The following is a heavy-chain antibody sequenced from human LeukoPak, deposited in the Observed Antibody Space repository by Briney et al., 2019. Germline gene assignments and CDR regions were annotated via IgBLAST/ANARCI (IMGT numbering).Heavy chain of an antibody. V-gene: IGHV3-11*05. CDR3: AREGYYYDSSGYMKGYYFDY. J-gene: IGHJ4*02. D-gene: IGHD3-22*01. CDR2: ISSSSSYT. Sequence: GGSLRLSCAASGFTFSDYYMSWIRQAPGKGLEWVSYISSSSSYTNYADSAKGRFTISRDNAKNSLYLQMNSLRAEDTAVYYCAREGYYYDSSGYMKGYYFDYWGQGTLVTVSS. CDR1: GFTFSDYY.